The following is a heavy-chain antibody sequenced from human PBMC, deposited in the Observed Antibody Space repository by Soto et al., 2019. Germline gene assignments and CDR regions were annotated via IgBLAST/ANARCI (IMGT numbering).Heavy chain of an antibody. CDR2: ISGSGGST. Sequence: GGSLRLSCAASGFTFSSYAMSWVRQAPGKGLEWVSAISGSGGSTYYADSVKGRFTISRDNSKNTLYLQMNSLRAEDTAVYYCAKEGPRTVTDDGEVYYYYGMDVWGQGTTVTVSS. J-gene: IGHJ6*02. D-gene: IGHD4-4*01. CDR1: GFTFSSYA. CDR3: AKEGPRTVTDDGEVYYYYGMDV. V-gene: IGHV3-23*01.